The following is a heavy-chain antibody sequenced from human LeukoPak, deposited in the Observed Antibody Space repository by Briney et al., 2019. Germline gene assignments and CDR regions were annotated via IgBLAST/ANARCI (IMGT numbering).Heavy chain of an antibody. CDR2: INHSGST. Sequence: MPSETLSLTCAVYGGSFSGYYWSWIRQPPGKGLEWIGEINHSGSTNYNPSLKSRVTISVDTSKDQFSLKLSSVTAADTAVYYCARGREWELRGGLRRPQYYFDYWGQGTLVTVSS. CDR3: ARGREWELRGGLRRPQYYFDY. CDR1: GGSFSGYY. V-gene: IGHV4-34*01. D-gene: IGHD1-26*01. J-gene: IGHJ4*02.